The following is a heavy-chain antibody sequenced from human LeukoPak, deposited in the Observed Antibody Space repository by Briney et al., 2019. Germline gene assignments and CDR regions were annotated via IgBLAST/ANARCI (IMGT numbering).Heavy chain of an antibody. CDR1: GGSVSSGSYY. Sequence: SETLSLTCTVSGGSVSSGSYYWSWTRQPPGKGLEWIGYIYYSGSTNYNPSLKSRVTISVDTSKNQFSLKLSSVTAADTAVYYCARPSSYYYDSSGYYAFDIWGQGTMVTVSS. D-gene: IGHD3-22*01. V-gene: IGHV4-61*01. CDR2: IYYSGST. CDR3: ARPSSYYYDSSGYYAFDI. J-gene: IGHJ3*02.